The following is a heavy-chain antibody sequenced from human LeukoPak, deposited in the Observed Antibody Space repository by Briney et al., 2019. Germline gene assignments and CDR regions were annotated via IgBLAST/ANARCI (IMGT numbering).Heavy chain of an antibody. CDR2: ILYSGTT. CDR3: ARRIIARGLGQENWFDP. CDR1: AASATSYY. Sequence: PSETLSLTCTVSAASATSYYWNWIRQPPGKGLEWIGYILYSGTTNYNPSLNSRVTMSLYTSKNQFSLELCSVTAADTAVYYCARRIIARGLGQENWFDPCGQGILVTVSS. D-gene: IGHD3-16*01. J-gene: IGHJ5*02. V-gene: IGHV4-59*02.